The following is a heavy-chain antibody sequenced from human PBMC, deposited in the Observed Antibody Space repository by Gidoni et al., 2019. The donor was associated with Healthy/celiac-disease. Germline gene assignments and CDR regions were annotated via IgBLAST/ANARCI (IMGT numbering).Heavy chain of an antibody. CDR3: AKEGVIVATVGYFDY. D-gene: IGHD5-12*01. CDR2: ISGSGGST. J-gene: IGHJ4*02. V-gene: IGHV3-23*01. Sequence: EVQLLESGGGLVQPGGSLRLSCAASGFPFSSYARSWVRPAPGKGLEWVAAISGSGGSTYDADSVKGRFTISRDNAKNTLYLQMNSLRAEDTAVYYCAKEGVIVATVGYFDYWGQGTLVTVSS. CDR1: GFPFSSYA.